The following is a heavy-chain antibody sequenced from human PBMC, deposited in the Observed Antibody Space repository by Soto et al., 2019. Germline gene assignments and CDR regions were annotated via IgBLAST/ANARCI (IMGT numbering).Heavy chain of an antibody. J-gene: IGHJ5*02. Sequence: GGSLRLSCAASGFTFSSYSMNWVRQAPGKGLEWVSSISSSSSYIYYADSVKGRFTISRDNAKNSLYLQMNSLRAEDTAVYYCARERVEFSVAVPAATNWFDPWGQGTLVTVSS. CDR3: ARERVEFSVAVPAATNWFDP. D-gene: IGHD2-2*01. CDR2: ISSSSSYI. CDR1: GFTFSSYS. V-gene: IGHV3-21*01.